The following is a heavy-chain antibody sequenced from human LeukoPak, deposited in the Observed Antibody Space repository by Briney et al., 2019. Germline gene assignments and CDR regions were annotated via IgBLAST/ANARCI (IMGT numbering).Heavy chain of an antibody. V-gene: IGHV1-8*01. CDR2: MSPNSGDT. CDR1: GYTFTSHD. J-gene: IGHJ4*02. Sequence: WASVKVSCKASGYTFTSHDFNWVRQATGQRPEWMGWMSPNSGDTGYAQKFQDRVTMTRNTSISTAYMELSSLRSDDTAVYYCARGPPNWGYDYWGPGTLVTVSS. D-gene: IGHD7-27*01. CDR3: ARGPPNWGYDY.